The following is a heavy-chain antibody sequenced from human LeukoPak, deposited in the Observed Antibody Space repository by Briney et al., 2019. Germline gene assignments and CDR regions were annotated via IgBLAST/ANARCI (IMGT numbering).Heavy chain of an antibody. CDR1: GCTFTSYY. Sequence: ASVKVSCKASGCTFTSYYMHWVRQAPGQGLEWMGIINPSGGSTSYAQKFQGRVTMTRDMSTSTVYMELSSLRSEDTAVYYCARASSSWTHETNWFDSWGQGTLVTVSS. D-gene: IGHD6-13*01. V-gene: IGHV1-46*01. CDR3: ARASSSWTHETNWFDS. CDR2: INPSGGST. J-gene: IGHJ5*01.